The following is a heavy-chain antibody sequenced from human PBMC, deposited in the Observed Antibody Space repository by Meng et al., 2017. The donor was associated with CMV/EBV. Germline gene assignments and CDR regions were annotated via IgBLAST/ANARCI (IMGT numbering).Heavy chain of an antibody. D-gene: IGHD1-26*01. Sequence: GESLKISCAASGFTFSSYAMHWVRQAPGKGLEWVSVIYSGGSTYYADSVKGRFTISRDNSKNTLYLQMTSLRAEDTAVYYCARSRTPRGKGAEMDVWGQGTTVTVSS. CDR2: IYSGGST. V-gene: IGHV3-53*01. CDR1: GFTFSSYA. J-gene: IGHJ6*02. CDR3: ARSRTPRGKGAEMDV.